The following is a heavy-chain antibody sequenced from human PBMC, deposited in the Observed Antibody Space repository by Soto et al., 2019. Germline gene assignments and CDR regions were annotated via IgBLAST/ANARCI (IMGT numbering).Heavy chain of an antibody. V-gene: IGHV3-23*01. CDR3: AKDQGSSWYERDY. J-gene: IGHJ4*02. CDR2: ISGSGGST. CDR1: GFTFSNYA. D-gene: IGHD6-13*01. Sequence: EVQLLESGGGLVQPGGSLRLSCAASGFTFSNYAVTWVRQAPGKGLEWVSTISGSGGSTYYADSVKGRFTISRDNSKNTLYLQMNSLCAEDRAVYYCAKDQGSSWYERDYWRQGALVTVSS.